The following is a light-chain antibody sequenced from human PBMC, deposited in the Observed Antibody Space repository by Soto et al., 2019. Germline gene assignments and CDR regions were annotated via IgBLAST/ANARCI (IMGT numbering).Light chain of an antibody. CDR1: SSDVGGYNY. V-gene: IGLV2-14*01. J-gene: IGLJ1*01. Sequence: QSALTQPASVSGSSGQSITISCTGTSSDVGGYNYVSWHQQHPGKAPKLMIYDVSNLPSGVSNRFSGSKSGNTASLTISGLQAEDEADYYCSSYTSSSTLVFGTGTKVTVL. CDR3: SSYTSSSTLV. CDR2: DVS.